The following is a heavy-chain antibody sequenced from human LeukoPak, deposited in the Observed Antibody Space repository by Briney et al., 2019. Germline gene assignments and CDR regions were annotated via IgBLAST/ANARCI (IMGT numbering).Heavy chain of an antibody. Sequence: ASVKVSCKVSGYTFTDYYVHWVQQAPGKGLEWMGLVDPEDGETIYAEKFQGRVTITADTSTDTAYMELSSLRSEDTAVYYCATIPTSCLNPCPDYWGQGTLVTVSS. CDR3: ATIPTSCLNPCPDY. CDR2: VDPEDGET. CDR1: GYTFTDYY. V-gene: IGHV1-69-2*01. J-gene: IGHJ4*02. D-gene: IGHD2-2*01.